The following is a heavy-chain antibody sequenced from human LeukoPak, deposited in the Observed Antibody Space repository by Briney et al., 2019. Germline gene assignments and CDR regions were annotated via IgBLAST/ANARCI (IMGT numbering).Heavy chain of an antibody. CDR3: ARGRIGGWTDY. Sequence: GGPLRLSCAASGFTFSDYWMHWVRQAPGKGLVWVSRIETDGRSTNYADSVKGRFTISRDNAKNTLYLQMNSLRAEDTAVYYCARGRIGGWTDYWGQGTLVTVSS. CDR1: GFTFSDYW. V-gene: IGHV3-74*01. J-gene: IGHJ4*02. CDR2: IETDGRST. D-gene: IGHD6-19*01.